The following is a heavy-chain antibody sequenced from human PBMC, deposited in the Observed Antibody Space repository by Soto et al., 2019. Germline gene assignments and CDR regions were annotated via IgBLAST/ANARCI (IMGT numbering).Heavy chain of an antibody. CDR1: GFTFSSYS. Sequence: EVQLVGSGGGLVKPGGSLRLSCAASGFTFSSYSMNWVRQAPGKGLEWVSSISSSSSYIYYADSVKGRFTISRDNAKNSLYLQMNSLRAEDTAVYYCARDNDIVVVPAAIRGVSTYYYYYYGMDVWGQGTTVTVSS. CDR2: ISSSSSYI. CDR3: ARDNDIVVVPAAIRGVSTYYYYYYGMDV. V-gene: IGHV3-21*01. J-gene: IGHJ6*02. D-gene: IGHD2-2*02.